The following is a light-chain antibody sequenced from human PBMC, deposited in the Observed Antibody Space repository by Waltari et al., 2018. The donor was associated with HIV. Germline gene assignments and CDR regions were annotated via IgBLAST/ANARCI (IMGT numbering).Light chain of an antibody. V-gene: IGKV3-15*01. CDR1: QCGGGD. CDR2: GAT. CDR3: QQYNHWPLT. J-gene: IGKJ4*01. Sequence: ETVMTQSPDILSVSPGERPTLSCRARQCGGGDVAWYQQKPGQAPRLLIYGATSRATGIPARFSASGSGTEFILTISSLQSEDFAVYFCQQYNHWPLTFGGGTKVEIK.